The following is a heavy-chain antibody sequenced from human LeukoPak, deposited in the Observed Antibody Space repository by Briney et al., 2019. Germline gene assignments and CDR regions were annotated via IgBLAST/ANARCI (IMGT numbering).Heavy chain of an antibody. V-gene: IGHV5-51*01. J-gene: IGHJ3*01. CDR3: GMSGDRVPLQDDVLDV. CDR2: IYPGDSGP. D-gene: IGHD1-26*01. CDR1: GYRFTSYC. Sequence: GESLKISCKVSGYRFTSYCIGWVRQMPGKGLEWMGIIYPGDSGPTYSPSFQGQVTISVDKSINTAYLQWSSLQASDTAMYYCGMSGDRVPLQDDVLDVWGQGTMVTVST.